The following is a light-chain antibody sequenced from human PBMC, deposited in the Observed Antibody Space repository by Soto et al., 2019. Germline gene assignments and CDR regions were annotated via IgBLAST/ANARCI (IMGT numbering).Light chain of an antibody. Sequence: DIQVTQSPPTLSASVGDRVTIVCRASQTISTWMAWYQQKPGKAPKLLFYDASTLQSGVASRFSGSGSGKEFTLIISGLQPDDSATYYCQQYTNTNNPWMFGQGTKVDIK. CDR2: DAS. CDR1: QTISTW. J-gene: IGKJ1*01. CDR3: QQYTNTNNPWM. V-gene: IGKV1-5*02.